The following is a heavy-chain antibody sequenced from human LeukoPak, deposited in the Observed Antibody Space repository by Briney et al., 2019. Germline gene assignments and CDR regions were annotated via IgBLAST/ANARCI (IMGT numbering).Heavy chain of an antibody. D-gene: IGHD6-25*01. CDR3: AGGIASDFYYYYGMDV. Sequence: SETLSLTCAVYGGSFSGYYWSWIRQPPGKGLEWIGEINHSGSTNYNPSLKSRVTISVDTSKNQFSLKLSSVTAADTAVYYCAGGIASDFYYYYGMDVWGQGTTVTVSS. CDR2: INHSGST. J-gene: IGHJ6*02. V-gene: IGHV4-34*01. CDR1: GGSFSGYY.